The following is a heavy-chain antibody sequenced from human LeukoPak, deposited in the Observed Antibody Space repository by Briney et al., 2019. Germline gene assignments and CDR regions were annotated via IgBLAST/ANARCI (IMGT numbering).Heavy chain of an antibody. J-gene: IGHJ5*02. CDR2: ISAYNGNT. Sequence: ASVKVSCKASGYTFTSYGISWVRQAPGQGLEWMGWISAYNGNTNYAQKPQGRVTMTTDTSTSTAYMELGSLRSDDTAVYYCARERRITIFGVAWPRHNWFDPWGQGTLVTVSS. CDR3: ARERRITIFGVAWPRHNWFDP. V-gene: IGHV1-18*01. CDR1: GYTFTSYG. D-gene: IGHD3-3*01.